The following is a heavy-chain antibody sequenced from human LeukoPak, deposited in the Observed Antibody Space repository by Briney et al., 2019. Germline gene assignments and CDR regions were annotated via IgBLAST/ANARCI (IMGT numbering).Heavy chain of an antibody. V-gene: IGHV3-23*01. CDR1: GFTFSSCA. CDR2: VSSSGVST. Sequence: GGSLRLSSAASGFTFSSCAMSWVRQAPGKGLEWVSGVSSSGVSTNYADSVKGRFTISRDNSKNTLYLQMNSLTAEDTAVYYCAKRGSGWYWDDYWGQGTLVTVSS. J-gene: IGHJ4*02. D-gene: IGHD6-19*01. CDR3: AKRGSGWYWDDY.